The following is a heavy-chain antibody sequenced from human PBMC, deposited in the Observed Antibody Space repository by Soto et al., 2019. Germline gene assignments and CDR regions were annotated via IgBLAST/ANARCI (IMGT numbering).Heavy chain of an antibody. D-gene: IGHD6-19*01. CDR3: AKDCIAVAGFNGMDV. CDR1: GFKFDDYA. V-gene: IGHV3-9*01. J-gene: IGHJ6*02. Sequence: VQLVESGGGLVQPGRSLRLSCAASGFKFDDYAMHWVRQAPGKGLEWVAGISWNSGGIVYADSVKGRFTNSRDNAKRSLSLQMNSLRAEDTAFYYCAKDCIAVAGFNGMDVWGQGTTVTVSS. CDR2: ISWNSGGI.